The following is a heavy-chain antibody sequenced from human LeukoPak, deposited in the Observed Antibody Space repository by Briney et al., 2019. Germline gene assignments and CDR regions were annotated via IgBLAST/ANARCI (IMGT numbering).Heavy chain of an antibody. CDR3: TNWGDTWGLDF. J-gene: IGHJ4*02. CDR2: IKDDGSEE. V-gene: IGHV3-7*01. CDR1: GLNFRKSW. Sequence: GGSLRLSCAASGLNFRKSWMTWVRQAPGRGLEWVANIKDDGSEEYYVDSVKGRLTISRDNAKNSLFLQMDSPRAEDTAVYYCTNWGDTWGLDFWGQGILVSVSS. D-gene: IGHD7-27*01.